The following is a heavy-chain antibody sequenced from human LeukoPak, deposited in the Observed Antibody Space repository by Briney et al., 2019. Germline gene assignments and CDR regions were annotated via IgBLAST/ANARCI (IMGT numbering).Heavy chain of an antibody. V-gene: IGHV4-59*01. CDR2: IYYSGST. D-gene: IGHD3-3*01. Sequence: SETPSLTCTVSGGSISSYYWSWIRQPPGKGLEWIGYIYYSGSTNYNPSLKSRVTISVDTSKNQFSLKLSSVTAADTAVYYCAREYTIFGARGFDYWGQGTLVTVSS. CDR1: GGSISSYY. CDR3: AREYTIFGARGFDY. J-gene: IGHJ4*02.